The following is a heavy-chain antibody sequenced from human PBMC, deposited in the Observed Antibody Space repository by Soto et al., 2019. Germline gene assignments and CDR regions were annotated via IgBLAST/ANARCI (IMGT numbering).Heavy chain of an antibody. D-gene: IGHD4-4*01. Sequence: QVQLVESGGGVVQPGRSLRLSCAACKFTFSSYAWQWVRQAPGKGLEWVAVISYDGSNKYYADSVKGRFTISRDNSKNTLYLQMNSLRTEDTALYYCARPLWRDDYNWGYFDLWGRGTLVTVSS. CDR2: ISYDGSNK. V-gene: IGHV3-30-3*01. CDR3: ARPLWRDDYNWGYFDL. CDR1: KFTFSSYA. J-gene: IGHJ2*01.